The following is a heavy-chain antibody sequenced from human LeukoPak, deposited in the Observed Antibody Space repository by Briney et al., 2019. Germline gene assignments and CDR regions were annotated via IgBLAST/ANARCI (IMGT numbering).Heavy chain of an antibody. V-gene: IGHV1-2*02. J-gene: IGHJ4*02. CDR1: GYTFTGYY. CDR2: INPNSGGT. Sequence: ASVKVSCKAPGYTFTGYYMHWVRQAPGQGLEWMGWINPNSGGTNYAQKFQGRVTMTRDTSISTAYMELSRLRSDDTAVYYCARLPRIVVVPAALDYWGQGTLVTVSS. D-gene: IGHD2-2*01. CDR3: ARLPRIVVVPAALDY.